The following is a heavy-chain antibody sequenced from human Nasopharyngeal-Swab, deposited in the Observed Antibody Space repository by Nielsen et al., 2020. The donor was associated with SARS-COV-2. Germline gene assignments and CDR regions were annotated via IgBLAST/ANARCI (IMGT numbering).Heavy chain of an antibody. CDR3: ARVGGRTSPMGS. Sequence: GESLKISCVASEFTFRDYWVSWVRQAPAKGLEWVASIKQDGSEKNYVDSVKGRFTISRDNAKNSLFLQMDSLRTEDTAFYYCARVGGRTSPMGSWGQGTLVTVSS. V-gene: IGHV3-7*01. CDR1: EFTFRDYW. J-gene: IGHJ4*02. CDR2: IKQDGSEK. D-gene: IGHD3-10*01.